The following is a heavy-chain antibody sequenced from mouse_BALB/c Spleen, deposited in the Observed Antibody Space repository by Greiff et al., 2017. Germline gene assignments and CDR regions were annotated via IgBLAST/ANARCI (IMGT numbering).Heavy chain of an antibody. J-gene: IGHJ4*01. Sequence: EVQLVESGGGLVQPGGSRKLSCAASGFTFSSYAMSWVRQSPEKRLEWVAEISSGGSYTYYPDTVTGRFTISRDNAKNTLYLEMSSLRSEDTAMYYCARRWGYYAMDYGGQGTSVTVSS. V-gene: IGHV5-9-4*01. CDR2: ISSGGSYT. CDR1: GFTFSSYA. D-gene: IGHD2-3*01. CDR3: ARRWGYYAMDY.